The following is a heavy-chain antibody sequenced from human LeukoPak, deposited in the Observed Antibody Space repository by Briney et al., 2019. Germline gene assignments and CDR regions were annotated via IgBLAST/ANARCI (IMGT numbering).Heavy chain of an antibody. V-gene: IGHV4-30-4*01. CDR1: GGSISSGDYY. Sequence: TLSLTCTVSGGSISSGDYYWSWIRQPPGKGLEWIGYIYYSGSTYYNPSLKSRVTISVDTSKNQLSLKLSSVTAADTAVYYCASSTPDYYDSSGYFWYFDLWGRGTLVTVSS. CDR3: ASSTPDYYDSSGYFWYFDL. J-gene: IGHJ2*01. CDR2: IYYSGST. D-gene: IGHD3-22*01.